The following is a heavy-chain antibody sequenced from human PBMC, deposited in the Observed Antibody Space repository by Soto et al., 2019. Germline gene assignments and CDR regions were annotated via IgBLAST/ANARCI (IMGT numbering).Heavy chain of an antibody. D-gene: IGHD3-3*01. CDR1: GGSISSSNW. Sequence: SETLSLTCAVSGGSISSSNWWHWVRQPPGKGLEWIGEIHHSGTTNYNPSLKSRVAISVDTSKNQFSLKLSSVTAADTAVYYCARDRITIFGVVIPMDVWGQGTTVTVSS. CDR2: IHHSGTT. J-gene: IGHJ6*02. V-gene: IGHV4-4*02. CDR3: ARDRITIFGVVIPMDV.